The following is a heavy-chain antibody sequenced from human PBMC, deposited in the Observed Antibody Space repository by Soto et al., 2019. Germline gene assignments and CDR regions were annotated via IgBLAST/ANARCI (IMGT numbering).Heavy chain of an antibody. J-gene: IGHJ4*02. CDR3: ARGRYGDY. Sequence: QIHLVQSGAEVKKPGASVKVSCKGSGYGFTTYGITWVRQAPGQGLEWMVWISAHNGNTNYAQKLQSRVTVTRDTSTSTAYMELRSLRSDDTAVYYCARGRYGDYWGQGALVTVSS. D-gene: IGHD1-1*01. CDR1: GYGFTTYG. V-gene: IGHV1-18*01. CDR2: ISAHNGNT.